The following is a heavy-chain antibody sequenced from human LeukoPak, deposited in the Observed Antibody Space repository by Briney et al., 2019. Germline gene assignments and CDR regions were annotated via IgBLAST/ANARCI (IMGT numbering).Heavy chain of an antibody. CDR2: ISYDGSNQ. V-gene: IGHV3-30*18. CDR1: GISFSSHG. J-gene: IGHJ3*01. CDR3: AKPRGGDSWAFDF. Sequence: PGTSLRLSCVVSGISFSSHGMHWVRQAPGKGLEWVAGISYDGSNQYYTDSVKGRFTISRDNSKNTLYLQMNSLRPEDTAVYYCAKPRGGDSWAFDFWGQGTMVTVSS. D-gene: IGHD2-21*02.